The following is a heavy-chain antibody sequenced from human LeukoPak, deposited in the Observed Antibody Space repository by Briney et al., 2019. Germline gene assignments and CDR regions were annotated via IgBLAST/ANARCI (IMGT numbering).Heavy chain of an antibody. CDR3: ARGERGYLDY. J-gene: IGHJ4*02. V-gene: IGHV4-34*01. CDR2: INHSGST. Sequence: SETLSLTCAVYGGSFGGYYWSWIRQPPGKGLEWIGEINHSGSTNYNPSLKSRVTISVDTSKNQFSLKLSSVTAADTAVYYCARGERGYLDYWGQGTLVTVSS. D-gene: IGHD5-12*01. CDR1: GGSFGGYY.